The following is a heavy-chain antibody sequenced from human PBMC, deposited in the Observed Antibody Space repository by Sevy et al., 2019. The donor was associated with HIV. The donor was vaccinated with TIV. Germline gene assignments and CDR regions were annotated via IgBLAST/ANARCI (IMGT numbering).Heavy chain of an antibody. CDR2: ISWNGGSI. CDR1: GFTFDDYA. Sequence: GGSLRLSCAASGFTFDDYAMHWVRQAPGKGLEWVSGISWNGGSIGYADSVKGRFTISRDNAKNSLYLQMNSLRAEDTALYYCAKAVRGYSYGGDDAFDIWGQGTMVTVSS. CDR3: AKAVRGYSYGGDDAFDI. J-gene: IGHJ3*02. D-gene: IGHD5-18*01. V-gene: IGHV3-9*01.